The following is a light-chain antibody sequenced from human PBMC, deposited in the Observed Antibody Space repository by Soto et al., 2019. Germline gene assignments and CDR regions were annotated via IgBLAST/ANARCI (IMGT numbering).Light chain of an antibody. J-gene: IGKJ4*01. CDR1: QGISSY. CDR2: AAS. V-gene: IGKV1-9*01. Sequence: DIQLTQSPSFLSASVGDRVTITCRASQGISSYLAWYQQKPGKAPKLLIYAASTLQSGVPSRFTGSGSGTEFTLTISSLQPEAFETSYCQQLNSYPLTFGGGTKVDIK. CDR3: QQLNSYPLT.